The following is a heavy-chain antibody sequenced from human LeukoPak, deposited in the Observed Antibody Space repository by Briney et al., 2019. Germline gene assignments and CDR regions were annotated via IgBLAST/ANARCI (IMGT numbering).Heavy chain of an antibody. D-gene: IGHD2-2*01. J-gene: IGHJ2*01. CDR2: IIPIFGTA. CDR3: ARDRYGYCSSTSCPYFDL. CDR1: GGTFSSYA. V-gene: IGHV1-69*13. Sequence: ASVKVSCKASGGTFSSYAISWVRQAPGHGLEWMGGIIPIFGTANYAQKFKGRVTITADESTSTAYMELSSLRSEDTAVYYCARDRYGYCSSTSCPYFDLWGRGTLVTVSS.